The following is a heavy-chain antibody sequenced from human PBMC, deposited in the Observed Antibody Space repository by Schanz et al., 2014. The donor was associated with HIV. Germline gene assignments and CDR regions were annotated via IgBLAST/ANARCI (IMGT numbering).Heavy chain of an antibody. CDR1: GFTFSGFA. CDR2: ISGSGGST. CDR3: AKPEYDSRGNSQSHFDY. V-gene: IGHV3-23*01. D-gene: IGHD3-22*01. Sequence: QLLESGGGLVQPGGLLRLSCAASGFTFSGFAMSWVRQAPGKGLEWVSAISGSGGSTYYADSVKGRFTISRDNSKNTLYVQMTTLRTEDTAVYYCAKPEYDSRGNSQSHFDYWGQGTLVTVSS. J-gene: IGHJ4*02.